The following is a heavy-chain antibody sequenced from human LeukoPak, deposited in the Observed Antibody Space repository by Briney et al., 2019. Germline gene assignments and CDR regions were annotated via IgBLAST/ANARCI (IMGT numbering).Heavy chain of an antibody. D-gene: IGHD2-15*01. CDR2: MSYSGHT. CDR3: ARDRDVDDFDS. CDR1: GVYIRRVNYF. Sequence: PSENPFLPRPNSGVYIRRVNYFLGWIPPPPRKGPEWIVSMSYSGHTYYNPSLKSRVTTSIDTSKNQLSLNLKSVTAADTAVYYCARDRDVDDFDSWGYGTLVTVSS. J-gene: IGHJ4*01. V-gene: IGHV4-39*07.